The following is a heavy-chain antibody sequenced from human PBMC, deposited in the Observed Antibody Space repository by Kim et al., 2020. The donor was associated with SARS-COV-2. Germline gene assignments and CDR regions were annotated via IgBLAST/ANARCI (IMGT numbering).Heavy chain of an antibody. D-gene: IGHD3-10*01. CDR1: GFSFKTYT. CDR2: ISSGGNYI. Sequence: GGSLRLSCAASGFSFKTYTMNWVRQAPLKGLEWVSSISSGGNYIYYTDSVKGRFTISRDNDKNSLSLQMNSLRPEDTAVYYCARDSDFDLWGRGTLVTVSS. J-gene: IGHJ2*01. CDR3: ARDSDFDL. V-gene: IGHV3-21*01.